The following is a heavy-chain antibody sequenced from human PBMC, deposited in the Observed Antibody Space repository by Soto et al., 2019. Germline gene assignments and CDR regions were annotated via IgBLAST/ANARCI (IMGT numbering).Heavy chain of an antibody. Sequence: SETLSLTCAVYGGSFSGYYWSWIRQPPGKGLEWIGEINHSGSTNYNPSLKSRVTISVDTSKNQFSLKLSPVTAADTAVYYCARGPLYGDYYYYMDGWGKGTTVTVSS. CDR1: GGSFSGYY. V-gene: IGHV4-34*01. J-gene: IGHJ6*03. CDR2: INHSGST. D-gene: IGHD4-17*01. CDR3: ARGPLYGDYYYYMDG.